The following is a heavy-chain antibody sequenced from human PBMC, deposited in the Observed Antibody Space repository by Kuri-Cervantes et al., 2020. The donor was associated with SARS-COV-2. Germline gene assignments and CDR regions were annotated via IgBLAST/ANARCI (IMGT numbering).Heavy chain of an antibody. V-gene: IGHV4-59*02. Sequence: SETLSLTCNVSGGSVSSFYWSWIRQPPGKGLEWIGHMYFRGSTNYNPSLKSRVTISVDTSKNQFSLKLSSVTAADTAVYYCARGGLEWLLFWFDPWGQGTLVTVSS. CDR1: GGSVSSFY. CDR2: MYFRGST. D-gene: IGHD3-3*01. J-gene: IGHJ5*02. CDR3: ARGGLEWLLFWFDP.